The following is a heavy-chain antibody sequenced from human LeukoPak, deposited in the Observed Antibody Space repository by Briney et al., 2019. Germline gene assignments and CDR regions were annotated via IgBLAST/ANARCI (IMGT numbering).Heavy chain of an antibody. CDR2: IYYSGST. D-gene: IGHD6-19*01. Sequence: KPSETLSLTCTVSGGSISSSSYYWGWIRQPPGKGLEWIGSIYYSGSTYYNPSLKSRVTISVDTSKNQFSLKLSSVTAADTAVYYCARDGAVAGTGTYYFDYWAQGTLVTVSS. CDR3: ARDGAVAGTGTYYFDY. CDR1: GGSISSSSYY. J-gene: IGHJ4*02. V-gene: IGHV4-39*02.